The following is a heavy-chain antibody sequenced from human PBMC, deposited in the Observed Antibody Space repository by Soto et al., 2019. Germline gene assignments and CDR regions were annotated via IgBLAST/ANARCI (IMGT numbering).Heavy chain of an antibody. CDR2: IYYSGST. CDR3: ARLAIFGVLTLSLCFAP. J-gene: IGHJ5*02. Sequence: SETLSLTCTASGGSISSYYWSWIRQPPGKGLEWIGYIYYSGSTNYNPSLKSRVTISVDTSKNQFSLKLSSVTAADTAVYYCARLAIFGVLTLSLCFAPWGKGPLVPASS. V-gene: IGHV4-59*01. D-gene: IGHD3-3*01. CDR1: GGSISSYY.